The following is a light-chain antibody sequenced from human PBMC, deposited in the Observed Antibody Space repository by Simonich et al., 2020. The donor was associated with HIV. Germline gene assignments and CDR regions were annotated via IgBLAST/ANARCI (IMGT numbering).Light chain of an antibody. CDR1: QSVSSS. V-gene: IGKV3-11*01. CDR2: DAS. Sequence: EIVMTQSPATLSVSPGERATLPCRARQSVSSSLAWYQQKPGQAPRLLIYDASNRATGIPARFSGSGSGTDFTLTISSLEPEDFAVYYCQQRSNWPLTFGGGTKVEIK. CDR3: QQRSNWPLT. J-gene: IGKJ4*01.